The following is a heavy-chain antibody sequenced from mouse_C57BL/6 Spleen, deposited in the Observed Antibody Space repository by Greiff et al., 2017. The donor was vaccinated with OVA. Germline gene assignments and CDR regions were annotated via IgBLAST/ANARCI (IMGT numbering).Heavy chain of an antibody. CDR3: ARGLLAMDY. V-gene: IGHV1-80*01. CDR2: IYPGDGDT. Sequence: VMLVESGAELVKPGASVKISCKASGYAFSSYWMNWVKQRPGKGLEGIGQIYPGDGDTNYNGKFKGKATLTADKSSSKAYMQLSSLTSEDSAVYFCARGLLAMDYWGQGTSVTVSS. CDR1: GYAFSSYW. D-gene: IGHD2-3*01. J-gene: IGHJ4*01.